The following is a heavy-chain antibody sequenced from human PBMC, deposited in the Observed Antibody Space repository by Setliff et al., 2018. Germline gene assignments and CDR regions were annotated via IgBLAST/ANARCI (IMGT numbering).Heavy chain of an antibody. V-gene: IGHV4-39*07. J-gene: IGHJ4*02. CDR1: GGSISSSNYY. Sequence: TLSLTCTVSGGSISSSNYYWGWIRQPPGKGLEWIGSIYYSGSTYYNPSLKSRVTISVDTSKNQFSLKLSSVTAADTAVYYCAREAPYYNFWSGYSDYWGQGTLVTVSS. D-gene: IGHD3-3*01. CDR2: IYYSGST. CDR3: AREAPYYNFWSGYSDY.